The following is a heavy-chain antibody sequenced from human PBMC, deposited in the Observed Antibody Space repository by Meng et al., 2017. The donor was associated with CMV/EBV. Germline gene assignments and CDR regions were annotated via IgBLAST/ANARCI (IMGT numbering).Heavy chain of an antibody. V-gene: IGHV1-46*01. J-gene: IGHJ5*02. CDR3: AREEGIAARSDWFDP. Sequence: QVQGGVGGAEVKKPGTSVRVSCKALGDTFTRYYMHWVRQAPGQGLECMGIINPSGGSTSYAQKLQGRVTMTRDTSTSTVYMELSSLRSEDTAVYYCAREEGIAARSDWFDPWGQGTPVTVSS. CDR2: INPSGGST. D-gene: IGHD6-6*01. CDR1: GDTFTRYY.